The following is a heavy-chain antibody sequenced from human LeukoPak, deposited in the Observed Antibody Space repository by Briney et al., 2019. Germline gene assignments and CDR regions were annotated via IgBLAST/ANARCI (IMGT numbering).Heavy chain of an antibody. CDR2: MNPNSGNT. V-gene: IGHV1-8*01. CDR3: ARVMDCSGGSCYSYYYGMDV. CDR1: GYTFTSYD. Sequence: ASVKVSCKASGYTFTSYDINWVRQATGQGLEWMGWMNPNSGNTGYAQKFQGRVTMTRNTSISTAYMELSGLRSEDTAVYYCARVMDCSGGSCYSYYYGMDVWGQGTTVTVSS. D-gene: IGHD2-15*01. J-gene: IGHJ6*02.